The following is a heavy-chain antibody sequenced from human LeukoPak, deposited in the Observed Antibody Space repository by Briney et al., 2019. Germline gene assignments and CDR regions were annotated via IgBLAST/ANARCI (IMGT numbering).Heavy chain of an antibody. Sequence: SETLSLTCTVSGGSISTYYWSWIRQPAGKGLEWIGRFYTSGSTNYNPSLKSRVSMSMDTSKNQFSLKLTSVTAADTAVYYCARDYDYGDYPGYWGQGTLVTVSS. CDR1: GGSISTYY. CDR2: FYTSGST. D-gene: IGHD4-17*01. J-gene: IGHJ4*02. V-gene: IGHV4-4*07. CDR3: ARDYDYGDYPGY.